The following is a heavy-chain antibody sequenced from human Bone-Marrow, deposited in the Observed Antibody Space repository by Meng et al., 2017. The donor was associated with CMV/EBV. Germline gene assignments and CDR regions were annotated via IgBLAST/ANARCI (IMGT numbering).Heavy chain of an antibody. CDR1: GFTFSSYA. J-gene: IGHJ4*02. D-gene: IGHD6-13*01. CDR2: ISGSGGST. V-gene: IGHV3-23*01. Sequence: RLLEVGGGLVQPGGSRRLSWSAFGFTFSSYAMSWVRQAPGKGLEWVSAISGSGGSTYYADSVKGRFTISRDNSKNTLYLQMNSLRAEDTAVYYCAVIAAAGPVDYWGQGTLVTVSS. CDR3: AVIAAAGPVDY.